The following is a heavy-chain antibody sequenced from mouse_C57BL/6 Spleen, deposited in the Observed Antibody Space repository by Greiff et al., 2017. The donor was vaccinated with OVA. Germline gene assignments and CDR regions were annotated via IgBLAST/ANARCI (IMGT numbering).Heavy chain of an antibody. CDR1: GYSITSGYY. J-gene: IGHJ1*03. CDR3: ARARCFDV. CDR2: ISYDGSN. V-gene: IGHV3-6*01. Sequence: EVKLQESGPGLVKPSQSLSLTCSVTGYSITSGYYWNWIRQFPGNKLEWMGYISYDGSNNYNPSLKNRISITRDTSKNQFFLKLNSVTTEDTATYYCARARCFDVWGTGTTVTVSS.